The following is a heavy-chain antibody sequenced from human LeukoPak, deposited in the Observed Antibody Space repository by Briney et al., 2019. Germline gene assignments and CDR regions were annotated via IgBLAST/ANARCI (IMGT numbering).Heavy chain of an antibody. J-gene: IGHJ4*02. Sequence: GASVKVSCKASGYTFTCYGISWVRQAPRQGPEWMGWISAYNGNTNYAQKFQGRVTMSTDTSTSTAYMELRSLRSDDTAVFYCARDLGETPRGIFFDYWGQGTLVTVSS. V-gene: IGHV1-18*01. D-gene: IGHD3-3*02. CDR3: ARDLGETPRGIFFDY. CDR1: GYTFTCYG. CDR2: ISAYNGNT.